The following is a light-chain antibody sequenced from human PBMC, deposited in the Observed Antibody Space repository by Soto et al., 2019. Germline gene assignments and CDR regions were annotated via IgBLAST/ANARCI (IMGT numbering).Light chain of an antibody. CDR3: QSYDSSLSGSWV. CDR1: SSNIGARYD. CDR2: DNS. V-gene: IGLV1-40*01. Sequence: QSVLTQPPSVSGAPGQRVTISSTGSSSNIGARYDVHWYQQLPGTAPKLLIYDNSNRPSGVPDRFSGSKSGTSASLAITGLQAEDEADYYCQSYDSSLSGSWVFGGGTKVTVL. J-gene: IGLJ3*02.